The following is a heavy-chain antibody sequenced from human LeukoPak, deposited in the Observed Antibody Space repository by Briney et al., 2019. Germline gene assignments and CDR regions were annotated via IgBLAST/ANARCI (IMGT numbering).Heavy chain of an antibody. CDR1: GFTVSSNY. CDR2: IYSGGST. V-gene: IGHV3-66*02. CDR3: ARDTLGYSSSWHSYFDY. D-gene: IGHD6-13*01. J-gene: IGHJ4*02. Sequence: PGGSLRLSCAASGFTVSSNYMSWVRQAPGKGLEWVSVIYSGGSTYYADSVKGRFTISRDNSKNTLYLQMNSLRAEDTAVYYCARDTLGYSSSWHSYFDYWGQGTLVTVSS.